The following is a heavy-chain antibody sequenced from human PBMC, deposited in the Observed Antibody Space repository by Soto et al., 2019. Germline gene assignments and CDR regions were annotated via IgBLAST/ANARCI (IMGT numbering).Heavy chain of an antibody. J-gene: IGHJ3*01. CDR2: ISGYNSKP. CDR1: GYIFSLFN. CDR3: ARDIYGQVDAFDL. V-gene: IGHV1-18*04. Sequence: QGQLVQSEAEVKKPGASLKVSCKASGYIFSLFNINWVRQAPGQGPEWMGWISGYNSKPKYAQNFQARVTMTIETATNTAYMELTRLTSDDTAVYYCARDIYGQVDAFDLCGQGTLVTVSS. D-gene: IGHD3-10*01.